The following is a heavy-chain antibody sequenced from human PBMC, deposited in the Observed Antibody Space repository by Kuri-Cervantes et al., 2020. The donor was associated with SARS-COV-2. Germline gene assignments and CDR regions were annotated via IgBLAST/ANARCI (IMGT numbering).Heavy chain of an antibody. CDR2: IYHSGST. J-gene: IGHJ4*02. V-gene: IGHV4-38-2*01. D-gene: IGHD3-3*01. CDR3: ARHGDISGFLEWLGPPIYFDY. CDR1: RYSISSGYY. Sequence: SETLSLTCAVSRYSISSGYYWGWIRQPPGKGLEWIGSIYHSGSTYYNPSLKSRVTISVDTSKNQFSLQLSSVTAADTAVYYCARHGDISGFLEWLGPPIYFDYWGQGTLVTVSS.